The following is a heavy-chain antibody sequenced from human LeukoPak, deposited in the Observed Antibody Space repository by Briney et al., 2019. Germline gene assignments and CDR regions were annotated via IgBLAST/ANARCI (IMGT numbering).Heavy chain of an antibody. CDR2: INHSGST. Sequence: SETLSLTCAVYGGSFSDYYWSWIRQPPGKGLEWIGEINHSGSTHYNPSLKSRVSISLDTSKNRFSLNLNFVTAADTAVYYCASPRSGYRYTFDYWGQGALVTVSS. CDR3: ASPRSGYRYTFDY. CDR1: GGSFSDYY. D-gene: IGHD3-22*01. J-gene: IGHJ4*02. V-gene: IGHV4-34*01.